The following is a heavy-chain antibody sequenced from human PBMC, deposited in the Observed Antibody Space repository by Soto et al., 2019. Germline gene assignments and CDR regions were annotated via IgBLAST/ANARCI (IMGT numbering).Heavy chain of an antibody. J-gene: IGHJ6*02. CDR1: GDSVSSNSAA. CDR3: ARGVAGSGWLYYYYGMDV. D-gene: IGHD6-19*01. CDR2: TYYRSKWYN. Sequence: SQTLSLTCAISGDSVSSNSAAWNWIRQSPSRGLEWLGRTYYRSKWYNDYAVSVKSRITINPDTSKNQFSLQLNSVTPEGTAVYYCARGVAGSGWLYYYYGMDVWGQGTTVTVSS. V-gene: IGHV6-1*01.